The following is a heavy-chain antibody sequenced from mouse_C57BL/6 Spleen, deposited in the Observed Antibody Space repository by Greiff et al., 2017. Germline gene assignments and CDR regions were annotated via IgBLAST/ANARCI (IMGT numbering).Heavy chain of an antibody. D-gene: IGHD1-1*01. CDR3: ARDVTTVVATGYFDV. CDR2: INYDGSST. V-gene: IGHV5-16*01. Sequence: EVKLVESEGGLVQPGSSMKLSCTASGFTFSDYYMAWVRQVPEKGLEWVANINYDGSSTYYLDSLKSRFIISRDNAKNILYLQMSSLKSEDTATYYCARDVTTVVATGYFDVWGTGTTVTVSS. CDR1: GFTFSDYY. J-gene: IGHJ1*03.